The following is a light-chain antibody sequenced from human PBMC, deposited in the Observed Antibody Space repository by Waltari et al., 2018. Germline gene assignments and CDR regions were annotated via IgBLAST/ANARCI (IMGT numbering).Light chain of an antibody. V-gene: IGLV3-1*01. CDR1: NLGAQY. CDR2: QDT. J-gene: IGLJ2*01. Sequence: SYELTQTPSVSVSPGQTASITCSGHNLGAQYVCWYQQKPGQSPVLVIYQDTKRPSGIPERFSGSNSGNTATLTISGTQAMDEADYYCQAWDTTVVFGGGTKLTVL. CDR3: QAWDTTVV.